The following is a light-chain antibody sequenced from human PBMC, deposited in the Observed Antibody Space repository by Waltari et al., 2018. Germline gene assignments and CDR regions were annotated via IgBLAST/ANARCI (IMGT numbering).Light chain of an antibody. V-gene: IGKV3D-20*01. Sequence: CRTSPSLSRPYAWYRRKPGRAPRLLSYEASRSATGSPDRCIGSGSGTDFSLTISRLEPEEFAVYYCQHYVTLPATFGQGTRVELK. CDR2: EAS. CDR1: PSLSRPY. CDR3: QHYVTLPAT. J-gene: IGKJ1*01.